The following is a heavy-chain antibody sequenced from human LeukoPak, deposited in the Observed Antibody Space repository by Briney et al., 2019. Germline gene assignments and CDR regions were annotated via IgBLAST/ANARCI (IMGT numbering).Heavy chain of an antibody. CDR3: ARLLGETYYFDY. J-gene: IGHJ4*02. CDR1: GYRFTSYW. V-gene: IGHV5-51*01. D-gene: IGHD3-16*01. CDR2: IYPGDSDT. Sequence: GESLKISCMGSGYRFTSYWIDWVRQMPGKGLEWMGIIYPGDSDTRYSPSFQGQVTISADKSISTAYLQWSSQKASDTAMYYCARLLGETYYFDYWGQGTLVTASS.